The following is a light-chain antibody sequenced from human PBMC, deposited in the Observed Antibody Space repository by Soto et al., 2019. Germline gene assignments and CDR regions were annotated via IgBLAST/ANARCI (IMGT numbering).Light chain of an antibody. Sequence: DIQMTQSPSTLSASVGDRVTITCRASQSINSWLAWYQQKSGKAPKLLIYHASNLESGVPSRFSGSGFGTEFALNISGLQHDDLATNCYQPSANFPHPFGHGAKLEI. CDR1: QSINSW. V-gene: IGKV1-5*01. CDR3: QPSANFPHP. CDR2: HAS. J-gene: IGKJ2*01.